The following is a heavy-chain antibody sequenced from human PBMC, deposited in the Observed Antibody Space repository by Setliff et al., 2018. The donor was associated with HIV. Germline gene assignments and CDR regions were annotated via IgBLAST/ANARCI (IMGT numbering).Heavy chain of an antibody. D-gene: IGHD1-26*01. CDR1: GFTVSSNY. CDR2: IYSGGST. CDR3: AKGMGATGFDY. J-gene: IGHJ4*02. Sequence: PGGSLRLSCAASGFTVSSNYMSWVRQAPGKGLEWVSLIYSGGSTYYADSVRGRFTISRDNSKNTLYLQMNSLRAEDTAVYYCAKGMGATGFDYWGQGTLVTVSS. V-gene: IGHV3-53*01.